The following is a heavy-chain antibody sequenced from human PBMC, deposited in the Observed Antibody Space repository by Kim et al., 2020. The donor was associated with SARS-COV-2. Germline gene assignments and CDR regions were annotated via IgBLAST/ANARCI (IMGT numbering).Heavy chain of an antibody. CDR3: ARQEWELLASYYYYGMDV. J-gene: IGHJ6*02. CDR1: GGSISSSSYY. V-gene: IGHV4-39*01. CDR2: IYYSGST. D-gene: IGHD1-26*01. Sequence: SETLSLTCTVSGGSISSSSYYWGWIRQPPGKGLEWIGSIYYSGSTYYNPSLKSRVTISVDTSKNQFSLKLSSVTAADTAVYYCARQEWELLASYYYYGMDVWGQGTTVTVSS.